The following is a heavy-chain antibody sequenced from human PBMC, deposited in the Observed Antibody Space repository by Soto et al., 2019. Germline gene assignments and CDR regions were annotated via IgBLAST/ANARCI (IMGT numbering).Heavy chain of an antibody. D-gene: IGHD1-26*01. Sequence: TLSLTCTVSGGSVSSGSYYWSWIRQPPGKGLEWLALIFSNDDKRYRPSLGNRLTISKDTSKNQLVLIMTNMDPVDTATYYCAHRRSPNEYGWDVWGQGTTVTVSS. CDR3: AHRRSPNEYGWDV. V-gene: IGHV2-5*01. J-gene: IGHJ6*02. CDR1: GGSVSSGSYY. CDR2: IFSNDDK.